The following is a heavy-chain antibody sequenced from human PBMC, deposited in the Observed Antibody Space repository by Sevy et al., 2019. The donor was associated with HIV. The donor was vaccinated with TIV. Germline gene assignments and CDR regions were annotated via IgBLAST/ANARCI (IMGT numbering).Heavy chain of an antibody. J-gene: IGHJ3*02. Sequence: GGSLRLSCAGSEFTFSRSSMNWVRQAPGKGLEWVSSISSSSNYIYYADSVKGRFTISRDNAKNSLLLLMNSLRAEDTAVYYCARDKREAYFDGSTSSDAFDIWGQRTMVTVSS. CDR3: ARDKREAYFDGSTSSDAFDI. V-gene: IGHV3-21*01. CDR2: ISSSSNYI. CDR1: EFTFSRSS. D-gene: IGHD3-22*01.